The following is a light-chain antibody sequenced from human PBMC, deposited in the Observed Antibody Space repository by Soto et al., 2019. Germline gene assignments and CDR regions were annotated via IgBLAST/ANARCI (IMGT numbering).Light chain of an antibody. J-gene: IGKJ4*01. V-gene: IGKV3-15*01. CDR3: QQYNNWPPNLT. CDR1: QSVSTN. Sequence: EIVMTQSPATLAVSPGERATLSCRASQSVSTNLAWYQQKPGQAPRLLVYGASARATGIPGRFSGSGSGTAFTLTISSLQSEDFAVYYCQQYNNWPPNLTFGGGTKVEIK. CDR2: GAS.